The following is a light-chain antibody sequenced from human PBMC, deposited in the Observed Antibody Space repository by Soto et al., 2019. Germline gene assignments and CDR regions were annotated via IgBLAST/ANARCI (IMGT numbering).Light chain of an antibody. CDR2: KAS. CDR1: QGISSY. V-gene: IGKV1-8*01. Sequence: AILMTQSPSSFSASPGDRVTVTCRASQGISSYLAWYQQKPGKAPKLLIYKASTLKSGVPSRFSGSGSGTEFTLTISSLQPDDFATYYCQHYNSYSEAFGQGTKVDIK. CDR3: QHYNSYSEA. J-gene: IGKJ1*01.